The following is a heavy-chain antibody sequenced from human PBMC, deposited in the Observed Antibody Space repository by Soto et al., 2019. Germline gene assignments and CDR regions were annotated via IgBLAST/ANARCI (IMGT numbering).Heavy chain of an antibody. V-gene: IGHV4-39*01. Sequence: ETLSLTCIVSGGSISSSSYYWGWIRQPPGKGLEWIGSIYYSGRTYYNPSFKSRVTISIDTSKNQFSLKLSSVTATDTAVYYCARQRTTVVTQAYFDHWGQGALVTVSS. D-gene: IGHD2-21*02. CDR3: ARQRTTVVTQAYFDH. J-gene: IGHJ4*02. CDR1: GGSISSSSYY. CDR2: IYYSGRT.